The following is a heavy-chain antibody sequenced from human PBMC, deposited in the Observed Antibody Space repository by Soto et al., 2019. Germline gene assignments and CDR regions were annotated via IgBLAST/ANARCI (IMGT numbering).Heavy chain of an antibody. V-gene: IGHV3-48*01. D-gene: IGHD3-16*01. J-gene: IGHJ4*02. CDR2: ISSSSSTI. CDR1: GFTFRSDS. CDR3: ASEGGLFDY. Sequence: EVQLVESGGGLVQPGGSLRLSCAASGFTFRSDSMNWVRQAPGKGLEWISYISSSSSTIYYADSVKGRFIISRDNAKNALYLQMNSLRAEDTAVYYCASEGGLFDYWGQGTLVTVSS.